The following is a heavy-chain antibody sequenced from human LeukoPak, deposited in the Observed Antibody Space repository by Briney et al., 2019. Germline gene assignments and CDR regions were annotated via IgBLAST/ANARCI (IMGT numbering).Heavy chain of an antibody. V-gene: IGHV3-23*01. D-gene: IGHD3-22*01. CDR1: GFTFRSYT. Sequence: GGSLRLSCAASGFTFRSYTMSWVRPAPGRGLEWVSDLSGSGGSTYYADSVNGRFTISRDNSKNTLYLQMNSLRAEDTAVYYCAKDWGTAFYDSSGYYFDYWGQGTLVTVSS. CDR2: LSGSGGST. J-gene: IGHJ4*02. CDR3: AKDWGTAFYDSSGYYFDY.